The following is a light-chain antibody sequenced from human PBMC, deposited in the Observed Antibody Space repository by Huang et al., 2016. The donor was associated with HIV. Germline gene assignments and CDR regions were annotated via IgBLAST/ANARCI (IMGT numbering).Light chain of an antibody. J-gene: IGKJ2*01. CDR3: QHDNNWPPRYT. CDR2: GAS. V-gene: IGKV3-15*01. CDR1: PGVKNN. Sequence: ETVMTQSPAILSVSPGERATLSCRASPGVKNNLAWYRQKPSQPPWLLIYGASTRAIGCPPRFSGSGSGAEFTLTIRDLQSEDFALYYCQHDNNWPPRYTFGQGTKLDIK.